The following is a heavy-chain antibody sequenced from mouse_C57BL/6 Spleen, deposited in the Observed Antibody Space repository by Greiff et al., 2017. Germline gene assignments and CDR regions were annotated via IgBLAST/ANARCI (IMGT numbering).Heavy chain of an antibody. CDR1: GYTFTSYW. V-gene: IGHV1-64*01. Sequence: VQLQESGAELVKPGASVKLSCKASGYTFTSYWMHWVKQRPGQGLEWIGMIHPNSGSTNYNEKFKSKATLTVDKSSSTAYMQLSSLTSEDSAVYYCARWDSYSNYYYAMDYWGQGTSVTVSS. CDR2: IHPNSGST. J-gene: IGHJ4*01. CDR3: ARWDSYSNYYYAMDY. D-gene: IGHD2-5*01.